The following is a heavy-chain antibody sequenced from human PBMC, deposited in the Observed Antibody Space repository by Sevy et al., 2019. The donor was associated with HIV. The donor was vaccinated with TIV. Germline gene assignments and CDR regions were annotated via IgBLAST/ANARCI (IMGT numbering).Heavy chain of an antibody. D-gene: IGHD3-22*01. V-gene: IGHV5-51*01. CDR1: GYSFTSHW. Sequence: GESLKISCQGSGYSFTSHWIGWVRHMPGKGLEWMGIIFPDDSDTRYSPFSQGQVTFSADKSINPAYLQWSGLKASDTAMYYCATSRSGYFDSSGYYIYWGQGTLVTVSS. CDR2: IFPDDSDT. J-gene: IGHJ4*02. CDR3: ATSRSGYFDSSGYYIY.